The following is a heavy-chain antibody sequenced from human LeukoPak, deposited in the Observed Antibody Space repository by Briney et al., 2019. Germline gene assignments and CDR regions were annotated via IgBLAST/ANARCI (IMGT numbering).Heavy chain of an antibody. D-gene: IGHD3-16*01. CDR1: GFTLRSYS. J-gene: IGHJ4*02. CDR2: IWRSSSYI. V-gene: IGHV3-21*01. Sequence: GGSLRLSCAASGFTLRSYSMNGVRQSPGGGVEGVSPIWRSSSYIYYADSVKGRFTISRDNAKNSLYVQMNSLRVEDTAVYYCARDDASRYDSGNSTYVYCGQGT. CDR3: ARDDASRYDSGNSTYVY.